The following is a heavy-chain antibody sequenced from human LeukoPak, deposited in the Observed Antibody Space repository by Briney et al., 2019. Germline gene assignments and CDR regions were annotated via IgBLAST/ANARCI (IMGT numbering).Heavy chain of an antibody. CDR3: ARDTYYYVSSGSTVGVFDI. Sequence: SETLSLTCTVSGGSISSYYWSWIRQPAGKGLEWIGRIYTSGGTNYNPSLKSRVTMSEETSKKQFSLKLSSVTAAATAVYYCARDTYYYVSSGSTVGVFDIWGEGTMVTVSS. J-gene: IGHJ3*02. D-gene: IGHD3-22*01. CDR2: IYTSGGT. V-gene: IGHV4-4*07. CDR1: GGSISSYY.